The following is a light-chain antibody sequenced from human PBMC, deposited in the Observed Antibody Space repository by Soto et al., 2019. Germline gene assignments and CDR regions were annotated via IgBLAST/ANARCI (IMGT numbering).Light chain of an antibody. V-gene: IGLV1-40*01. J-gene: IGLJ1*01. Sequence: QSVLTQPPSVSGAPGQRVTISCTGSSSNIGAGYDVHWYQQLPGTAPKLLTYGNSNRPSGVPDRFSGSKSGTSAYMAITGLQAEDEADYYCQSYDRSLSGLYVFGTGTKVTVL. CDR3: QSYDRSLSGLYV. CDR2: GNS. CDR1: SSNIGAGYD.